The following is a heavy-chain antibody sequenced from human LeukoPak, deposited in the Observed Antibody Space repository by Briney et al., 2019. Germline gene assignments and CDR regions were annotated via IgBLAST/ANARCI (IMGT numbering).Heavy chain of an antibody. J-gene: IGHJ5*02. D-gene: IGHD6-13*01. CDR2: IGGSGGST. CDR1: GFTFSSYG. CDR3: AKPQAAVGKAWFDP. Sequence: GGTLRLPCAASGFTFSSYGMSWVRQAPGKGLEWVSAIGGSGGSTYYADSVKGRFTISRDNSKNTLYLQMNSLRAEDMAVYYCAKPQAAVGKAWFDPWGQGTLVTVSS. V-gene: IGHV3-23*01.